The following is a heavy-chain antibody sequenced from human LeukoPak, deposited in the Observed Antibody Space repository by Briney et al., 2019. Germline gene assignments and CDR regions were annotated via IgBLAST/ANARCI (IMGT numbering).Heavy chain of an antibody. CDR3: AKEGIVGATKGGYYFDY. J-gene: IGHJ4*02. D-gene: IGHD1-26*01. CDR2: ISWNSGSI. CDR1: GFTFDDYA. Sequence: GGSLRLSCAASGFTFDDYAMHWVRQAPGKGLEWVSGISWNSGSIGYADSVKGRFTISRDNAKNSLYLQMNSLRAEDTALYYCAKEGIVGATKGGYYFDYWGQGTLVTVSP. V-gene: IGHV3-9*01.